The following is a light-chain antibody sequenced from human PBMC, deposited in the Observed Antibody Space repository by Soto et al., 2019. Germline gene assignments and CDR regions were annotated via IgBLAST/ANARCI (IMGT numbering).Light chain of an antibody. Sequence: QSVLTQPASVSGSPGQSITISCTGTSSDVGGYNYVSWYQQHPGKAPKLMIYDVSNRPSVVSNRFSGSKSGNTASLTISGLQAEDEADYYCSSYKSSSTLCVFGTGTQLTVL. J-gene: IGLJ1*01. CDR1: SSDVGGYNY. V-gene: IGLV2-14*01. CDR2: DVS. CDR3: SSYKSSSTLCV.